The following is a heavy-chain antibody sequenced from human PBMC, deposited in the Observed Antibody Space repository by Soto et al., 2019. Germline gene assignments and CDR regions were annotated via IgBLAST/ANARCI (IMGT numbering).Heavy chain of an antibody. CDR2: ISSSGSTI. V-gene: IGHV3-48*03. CDR1: GLTFSSYE. D-gene: IGHD2-2*01. Sequence: EVQLVESGGGLVQPGGSLRLSCAASGLTFSSYEMNWVRQAPGKGLEWVSYISSSGSTIYYADSVKGRFTISRDNAKNSLYLQKNSLRAEDTAVYYCARDEFCSSTSCTYSYYYYGTDVWGQGTTVTVSS. CDR3: ARDEFCSSTSCTYSYYYYGTDV. J-gene: IGHJ6*02.